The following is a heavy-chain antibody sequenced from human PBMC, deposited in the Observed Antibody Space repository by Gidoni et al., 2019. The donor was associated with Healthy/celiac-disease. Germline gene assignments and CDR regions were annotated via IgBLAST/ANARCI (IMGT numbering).Heavy chain of an antibody. J-gene: IGHJ3*02. Sequence: QVQLVESGGGVVQPGRSLRLSCAASGFTFSSYGRHWVRQAPGKGLEWVAVIWYDGSNKYYADSVKGRFTISRDNSKNTLYLQMNSLRAEDTAVYYCAILLEGGYAFDIWGQGTMVTVSS. D-gene: IGHD3-16*01. CDR3: AILLEGGYAFDI. CDR2: IWYDGSNK. V-gene: IGHV3-33*01. CDR1: GFTFSSYG.